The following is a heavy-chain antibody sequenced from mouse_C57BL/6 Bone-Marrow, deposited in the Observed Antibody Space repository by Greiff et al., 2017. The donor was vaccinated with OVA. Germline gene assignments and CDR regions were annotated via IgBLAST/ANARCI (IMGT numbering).Heavy chain of an antibody. CDR2: IDPENGDT. CDR3: TNQLGEPVAY. D-gene: IGHD4-1*02. V-gene: IGHV14-4*01. CDR1: GFNIKDDY. Sequence: VQLQQSGAELVRPGASVKLSCTASGFNIKDDYMHWVKQRPEQGLEWIGWIDPENGDTEYASKFQGKATITADTSSNTAYLQLSSLTSEDTAVYYCTNQLGEPVAYWGQGTLVTVSA. J-gene: IGHJ3*01.